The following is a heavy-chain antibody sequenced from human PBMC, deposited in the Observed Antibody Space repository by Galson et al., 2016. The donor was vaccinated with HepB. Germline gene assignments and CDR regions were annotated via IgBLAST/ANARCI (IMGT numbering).Heavy chain of an antibody. CDR2: IYHSGST. CDR3: AKEGRDILTGYYNGDAFDI. J-gene: IGHJ3*02. V-gene: IGHV4-61*08. D-gene: IGHD3-9*01. CDR1: GGSISSGGYY. Sequence: SETLSLTCTVSGGSISSGGYYWSWIRQHPGKGLEWIGYIYHSGSTYYNPSLKSRVTLSVDTSKNQFSLKLSSVTAADTAVYYCAKEGRDILTGYYNGDAFDIWGQGTMVTVSS.